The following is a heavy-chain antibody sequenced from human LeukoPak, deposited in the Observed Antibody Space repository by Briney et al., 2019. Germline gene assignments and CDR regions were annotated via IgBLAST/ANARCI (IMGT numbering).Heavy chain of an antibody. D-gene: IGHD3-16*02. CDR3: ARESPRITFGGVIAPRAYYFDY. CDR1: GFTVSSNY. Sequence: GSLRLSCAASGFTVSSNYMSWVRQAPGKGLEWIGEIYHSGSTNYNPSLKSRVTISVDKSKNQFSLKLSSVTAADTAVYYCARESPRITFGGVIAPRAYYFDYWGQGTLVTVSS. V-gene: IGHV4-4*02. CDR2: IYHSGST. J-gene: IGHJ4*02.